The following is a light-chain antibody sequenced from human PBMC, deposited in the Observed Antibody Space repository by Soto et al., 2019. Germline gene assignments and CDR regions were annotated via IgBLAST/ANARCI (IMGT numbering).Light chain of an antibody. J-gene: IGKJ1*01. V-gene: IGKV3-20*01. CDR2: GAS. CDR3: QQFSSTPSWT. CDR1: QSVSRSD. Sequence: EIVLTQSPDTLSLSPGERATLSCRASQSVSRSDLAWYQQKPGQAPRLLIYGASSRATGIPDRFSGSGSGTDFTLTISRMEPEDFAVYYCQQFSSTPSWTFGQGTKADIK.